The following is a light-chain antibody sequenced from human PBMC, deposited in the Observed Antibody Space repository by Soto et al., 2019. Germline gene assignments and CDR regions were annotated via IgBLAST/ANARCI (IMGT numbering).Light chain of an antibody. CDR1: QSVVTNY. V-gene: IGKV3-15*01. J-gene: IGKJ1*01. CDR3: RQYDYWSPWT. CDR2: GAS. Sequence: TQSPGSLSVSLGDGATMTCRASQSVVTNYLAWYQQKYGQAPRLLIYGASTSATGIPARFSGSGSCTEFTLTISSLQSEDFVVYYCRQYDYWSPWTFGQGTKVDIK.